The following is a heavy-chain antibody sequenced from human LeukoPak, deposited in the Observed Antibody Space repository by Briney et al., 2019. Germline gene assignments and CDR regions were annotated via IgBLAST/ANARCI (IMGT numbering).Heavy chain of an antibody. V-gene: IGHV4-39*07. CDR1: GGSIGSSSYY. J-gene: IGHJ4*02. D-gene: IGHD3-22*01. Sequence: SETLSLTCTVSGGSIGSSSYYWGWIRQPPGKGLGWIGSIYYSGTTCYNPSLKSRVTISVDTSMNQFSLKLSSVTAADTAVYYCARDPVNPDYYDTSGYQNWGQGTLVTVSS. CDR3: ARDPVNPDYYDTSGYQN. CDR2: IYYSGTT.